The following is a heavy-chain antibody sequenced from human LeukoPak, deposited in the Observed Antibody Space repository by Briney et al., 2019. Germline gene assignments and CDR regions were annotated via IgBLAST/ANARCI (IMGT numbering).Heavy chain of an antibody. D-gene: IGHD6-13*01. Sequence: GSLRLSCAASGFTFSSHAMSWVRQAPGKGLEWVSAITSGSGSNVYYTDSLKGRFTISRDNSKNTLYLHMNSLRAEDTAVYYCAGHGSWSFDYWGQGTLLTVSA. CDR3: AGHGSWSFDY. J-gene: IGHJ4*02. CDR2: ITSGSGSNV. V-gene: IGHV3-23*01. CDR1: GFTFSSHA.